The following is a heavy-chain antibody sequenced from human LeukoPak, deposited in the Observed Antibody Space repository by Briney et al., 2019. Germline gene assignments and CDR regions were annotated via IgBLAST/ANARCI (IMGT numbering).Heavy chain of an antibody. CDR2: IYPGDSDT. CDR3: ARHNGRGRTWVLEDDGIPGSYDY. D-gene: IGHD1-26*01. V-gene: IGHV5-51*01. CDR1: GYSFTSYW. Sequence: GESLKISCKGSGYSFTSYWIGWVRQMPGKGLEWMGIIYPGDSDTRYSPSFQGQVTFSGDKSINTVYLQWSSLRASDTAIYFCARHNGRGRTWVLEDDGIPGSYDYWSQGTLVTVSS. J-gene: IGHJ4*02.